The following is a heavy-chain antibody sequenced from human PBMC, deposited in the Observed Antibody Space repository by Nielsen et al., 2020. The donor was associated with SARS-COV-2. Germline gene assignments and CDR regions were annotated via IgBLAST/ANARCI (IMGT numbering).Heavy chain of an antibody. Sequence: SLKISCAASGFTFDDYAMHWVRQAPGKGLEWVSGISWNSGSIGYADSVKGRFTISRDNAKNSLYLQMNSLRAEDTALYYCAKNILSIAVAGTSYFDYWGQGTLVTVSS. CDR3: AKNILSIAVAGTSYFDY. CDR2: ISWNSGSI. J-gene: IGHJ4*02. D-gene: IGHD6-19*01. CDR1: GFTFDDYA. V-gene: IGHV3-9*01.